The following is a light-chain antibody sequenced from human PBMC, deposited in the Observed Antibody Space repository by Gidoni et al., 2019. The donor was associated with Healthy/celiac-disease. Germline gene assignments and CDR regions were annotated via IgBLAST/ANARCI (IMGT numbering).Light chain of an antibody. V-gene: IGKV3-11*01. CDR3: QQRSNWPT. CDR2: DAS. CDR1: QSVSSY. J-gene: IGKJ1*01. Sequence: IVLTQSPATLSLSPGARATLSCRASQSVSSYLAWYQQKPGQAPRLLIHDASNRATGIPARFSGSGSGTDFTLTISSLEPEDFAVYYCQQRSNWPTFGQGTKVEIK.